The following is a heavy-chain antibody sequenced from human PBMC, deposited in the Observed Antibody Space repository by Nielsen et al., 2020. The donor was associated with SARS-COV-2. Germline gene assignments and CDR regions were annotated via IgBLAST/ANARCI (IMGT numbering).Heavy chain of an antibody. V-gene: IGHV4-34*01. CDR1: GGSFSGYY. D-gene: IGHD5-18*01. Sequence: SETLSLTCAVYGGSFSGYYWSWIRQPPGKGLEWIGEINHSGSTNYNPSLKSRVTISVDTSKNQFSLKLSSVTAADTAVYYCARECGIRYSYGFEKYYYYGMDVWGQGTTVTVSS. J-gene: IGHJ6*02. CDR2: INHSGST. CDR3: ARECGIRYSYGFEKYYYYGMDV.